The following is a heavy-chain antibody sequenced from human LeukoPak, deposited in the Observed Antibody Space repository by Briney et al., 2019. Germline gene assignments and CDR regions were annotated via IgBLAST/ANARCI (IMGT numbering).Heavy chain of an antibody. CDR1: GGTFSSYV. CDR3: ARATMVRGVIEDY. CDR2: IIPIFGTA. J-gene: IGHJ4*02. V-gene: IGHV1-69*06. Sequence: VASVKVSCKASGGTFSSYVISWVRQAPGQGLEWMGGIIPIFGTANYAQKFQGRVTITADKSTSTAYMELSSLRSEDTAVYYCARATMVRGVIEDYWGQGTLVTVSS. D-gene: IGHD3-10*01.